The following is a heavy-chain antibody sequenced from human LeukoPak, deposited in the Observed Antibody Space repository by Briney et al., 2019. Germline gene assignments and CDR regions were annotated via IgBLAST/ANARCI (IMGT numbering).Heavy chain of an antibody. CDR3: AKDMYSSSWYYFDY. Sequence: GRSLRLSCAASGFTFSSYGMHWVRQAPGKGLEWVTVISYDGSNKYYADSVKGRFTISRDNSKNTLYLQMNSLRAEDTAVYYCAKDMYSSSWYYFDYWGQGTLVTVSS. D-gene: IGHD6-13*01. V-gene: IGHV3-30*18. CDR1: GFTFSSYG. J-gene: IGHJ4*02. CDR2: ISYDGSNK.